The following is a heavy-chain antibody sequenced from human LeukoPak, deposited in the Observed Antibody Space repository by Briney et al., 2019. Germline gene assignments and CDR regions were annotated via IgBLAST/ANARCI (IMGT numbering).Heavy chain of an antibody. CDR3: ARLSTGSAY. J-gene: IGHJ4*02. Sequence: SETLSLTCTVSGGSISSSSYYWSWIRQPPGKGLEWIGYIYYSGSTNYNPSLKSRVTISVDTSKNQFSLKLSSVTAAETAVYYCARLSTGSAYWGQGTLVTVSS. V-gene: IGHV4-61*05. CDR1: GGSISSSSYY. D-gene: IGHD1-14*01. CDR2: IYYSGST.